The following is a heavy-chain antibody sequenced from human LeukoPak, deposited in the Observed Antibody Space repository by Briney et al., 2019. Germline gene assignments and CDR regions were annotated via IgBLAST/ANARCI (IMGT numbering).Heavy chain of an antibody. J-gene: IGHJ6*03. Sequence: SVKVSCKASGGTFSSYAISWVRQAPGQGLEWMGGIIPIFGTANYAQKFQGRVTITADKSTSTAYMEPSSLRSEDTAVYYCATFGSGSFHYYYYMDVWGKGTTVTVSS. CDR2: IIPIFGTA. CDR1: GGTFSSYA. D-gene: IGHD3-10*01. V-gene: IGHV1-69*06. CDR3: ATFGSGSFHYYYYMDV.